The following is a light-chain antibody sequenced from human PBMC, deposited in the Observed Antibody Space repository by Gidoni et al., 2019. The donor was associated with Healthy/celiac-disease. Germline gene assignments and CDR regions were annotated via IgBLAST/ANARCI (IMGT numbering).Light chain of an antibody. V-gene: IGKV1-33*01. CDR1: QDISNY. CDR3: QQYDSLPYT. Sequence: DIQLTQSPSSLSASVGDRVSISCQASQDISNYLNWYQQKPGKDPKLLIYDASNLETGVPSRFSGSGSGTDFTFTISSLQPEDIATYYCQQYDSLPYTFGQGTKLEIK. J-gene: IGKJ2*01. CDR2: DAS.